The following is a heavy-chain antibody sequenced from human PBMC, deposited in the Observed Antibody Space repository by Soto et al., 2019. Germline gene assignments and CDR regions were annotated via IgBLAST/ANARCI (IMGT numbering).Heavy chain of an antibody. V-gene: IGHV4-59*08. Sequence: SETLSLTCTVSGGSISSYYWSWIRQPPGKGLEWIGYIYYSGSTNYNPSLKSRVTISVDTSKNQFSLKLSSVTAADTAVYYCARHNGHGDKFDYRGQGTLVTVSS. CDR1: GGSISSYY. D-gene: IGHD4-17*01. CDR2: IYYSGST. J-gene: IGHJ4*02. CDR3: ARHNGHGDKFDY.